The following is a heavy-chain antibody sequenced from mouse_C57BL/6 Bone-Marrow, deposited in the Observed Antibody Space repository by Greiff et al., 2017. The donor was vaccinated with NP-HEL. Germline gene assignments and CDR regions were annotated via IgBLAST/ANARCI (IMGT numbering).Heavy chain of an antibody. J-gene: IGHJ2*01. Sequence: QVQLQQSGAELVKPGASVKLSCKASGYTFTSYWMHWVKQRPGQGLEWIGMIHPNSGSTNYNEKFKSKATLTVDKSSSTAYMQLSSLTSEDSAVYYCAREGITTVVPYYFDYWGQGTTLTVSS. D-gene: IGHD1-1*01. CDR1: GYTFTSYW. CDR3: AREGITTVVPYYFDY. CDR2: IHPNSGST. V-gene: IGHV1-64*01.